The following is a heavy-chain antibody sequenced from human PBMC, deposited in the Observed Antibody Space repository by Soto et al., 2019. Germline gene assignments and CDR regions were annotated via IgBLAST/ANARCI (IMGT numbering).Heavy chain of an antibody. V-gene: IGHV1-69*08. CDR3: ARDSGFGELLLDY. D-gene: IGHD3-10*01. J-gene: IGHJ4*02. CDR1: GGTFSSYT. Sequence: QVQLVQSGAEVKKPGSSVKVSCKASGGTFSSYTISWVRQAPGQGLEWMGRIIPILGIANYAQKFQGRVTITADKSTSTAYMELSSLRSEDTAVYYCARDSGFGELLLDYWGQGTLVTVSS. CDR2: IIPILGIA.